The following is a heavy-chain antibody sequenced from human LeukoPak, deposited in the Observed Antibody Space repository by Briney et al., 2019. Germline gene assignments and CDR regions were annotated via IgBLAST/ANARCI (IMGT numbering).Heavy chain of an antibody. CDR3: ALQNYYDSSGYPFDY. CDR2: ISSSSSYI. CDR1: GFTVSSNY. V-gene: IGHV3-21*01. D-gene: IGHD3-22*01. Sequence: PGGSLRLSCAASGFTVSSNYMSWVRQAPGKGLEWVSSISSSSSYIYYADSVKGRFTISRDNAKNSLYLQMNSLRAEDTAVYYCALQNYYDSSGYPFDYWGQGTLVTVSS. J-gene: IGHJ4*02.